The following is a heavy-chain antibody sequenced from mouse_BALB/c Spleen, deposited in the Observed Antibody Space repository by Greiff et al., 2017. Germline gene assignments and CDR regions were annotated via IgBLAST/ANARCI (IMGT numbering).Heavy chain of an antibody. CDR1: GYSITSDYA. CDR2: ISYSGST. V-gene: IGHV3-2*02. CDR3: ARGAGTGWYFDV. D-gene: IGHD4-1*01. J-gene: IGHJ1*01. Sequence: DVKLQESGPGLVKPSQSLSLTCTVTGYSITSDYAWNWIRQFLGNKLEWMGYISYSGSTSYNPSLKSRISITRDTSKNQFFLQLNSVTTEDTATYYCARGAGTGWYFDVWGAGTTVTVSS.